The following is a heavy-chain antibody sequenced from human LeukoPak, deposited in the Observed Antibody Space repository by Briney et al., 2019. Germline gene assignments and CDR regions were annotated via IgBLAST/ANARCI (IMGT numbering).Heavy chain of an antibody. V-gene: IGHV5-51*01. CDR3: ARPYDFWSGSSYDAFDI. CDR1: GYSFTSYW. J-gene: IGHJ3*02. Sequence: GESLKISCKGSGYSFTSYWIGWVRQMPGKGLEWMGIIYPGDSDTRYSPSFQGQVTISADKSISTAYLQWSSLKASDIAMYYCARPYDFWSGSSYDAFDIWGQGTMVTVSS. CDR2: IYPGDSDT. D-gene: IGHD3-3*01.